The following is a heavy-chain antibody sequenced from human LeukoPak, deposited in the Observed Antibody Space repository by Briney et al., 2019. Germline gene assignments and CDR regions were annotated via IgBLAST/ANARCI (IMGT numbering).Heavy chain of an antibody. J-gene: IGHJ6*03. V-gene: IGHV4-61*02. Sequence: PSQTLSLTCIVYGGSLSSGSYYWSWIRQPAGKGLEWIGRMYNRGSTNYNPSLRSRVTISVDTSKNQFSLKLSSVTAADTAVYYCARVIEYYYYMDVWGKGTTVTVSS. CDR2: MYNRGST. CDR3: ARVIEYYYYMDV. CDR1: GGSLSSGSYY. D-gene: IGHD5-24*01.